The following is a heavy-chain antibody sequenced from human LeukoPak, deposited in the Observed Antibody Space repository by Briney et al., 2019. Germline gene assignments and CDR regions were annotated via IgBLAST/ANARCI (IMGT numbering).Heavy chain of an antibody. D-gene: IGHD2-15*01. CDR3: ARTGYCSGGSCYHYYYYYYMDV. Sequence: ASVKVSCKASGYTFTSYGISWVRQAPGQGLEWMGWISAYNGNTNYAQKLQGRVTMTTDTSTSTAYMELRSLRSDDTAVYYCARTGYCSGGSCYHYYYYYYMDVWGKGTTVTISS. V-gene: IGHV1-18*01. J-gene: IGHJ6*03. CDR2: ISAYNGNT. CDR1: GYTFTSYG.